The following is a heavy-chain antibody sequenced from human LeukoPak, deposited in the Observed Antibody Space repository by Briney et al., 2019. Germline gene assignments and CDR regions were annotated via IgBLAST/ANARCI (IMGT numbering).Heavy chain of an antibody. D-gene: IGHD2-2*01. Sequence: SETLSLTCTVSGGSISSYYWSWIRQPPGKGLEWIGYIYYSGSTNYNPSLKSRVTISVDTSKNQFSLKLNSMTAADTAVYYCARGSRYCTTTNCYADFDYWGQGTLVTVSA. J-gene: IGHJ4*02. V-gene: IGHV4-59*12. CDR3: ARGSRYCTTTNCYADFDY. CDR1: GGSISSYY. CDR2: IYYSGST.